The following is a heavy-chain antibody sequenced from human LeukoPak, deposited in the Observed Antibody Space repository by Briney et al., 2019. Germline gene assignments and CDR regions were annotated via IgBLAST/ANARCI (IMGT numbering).Heavy chain of an antibody. CDR3: ARGTHGDYDY. CDR2: ISSGGATI. D-gene: IGHD4-17*01. Sequence: GGSLRLSCEASGFTFSSYSMNWVRQAPGKGLEWVSYISSGGATIYYTDSVKGQFTISRDNAKNILYLQMNRLRAEDTAVYYCARGTHGDYDYWGQGTLVTVSS. J-gene: IGHJ4*02. V-gene: IGHV3-48*04. CDR1: GFTFSSYS.